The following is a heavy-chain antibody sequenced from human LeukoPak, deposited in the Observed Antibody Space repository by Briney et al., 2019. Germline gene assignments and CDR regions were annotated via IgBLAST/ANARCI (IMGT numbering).Heavy chain of an antibody. CDR3: AKDVTTVTTGDY. D-gene: IGHD4-17*01. CDR1: GFTFSNFA. Sequence: AGGSLRLSCAASGFTFSNFAMSWVRQAPGKGLEWVSSISGSGGSTYYADSVKGRFTISRDNSKNTLYLHMNSLRAEDTAIYYCAKDVTTVTTGDYWGQGTLVTVSS. V-gene: IGHV3-23*01. CDR2: ISGSGGST. J-gene: IGHJ4*02.